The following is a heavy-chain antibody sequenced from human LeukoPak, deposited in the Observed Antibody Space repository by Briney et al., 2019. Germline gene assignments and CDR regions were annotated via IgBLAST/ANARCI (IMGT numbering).Heavy chain of an antibody. Sequence: ASVKVSCKTSGYIFTHYAIHWVRQAPGQRLEWMGWINADNDDTKYSEKFQGRVTITRDTSASTAYMELRSLRSEDTAVYYCASWGDYCFDYWGQGTLVTVSS. CDR2: INADNDDT. CDR3: ASWGDYCFDY. CDR1: GYIFTHYA. D-gene: IGHD2-21*02. J-gene: IGHJ4*02. V-gene: IGHV1-3*01.